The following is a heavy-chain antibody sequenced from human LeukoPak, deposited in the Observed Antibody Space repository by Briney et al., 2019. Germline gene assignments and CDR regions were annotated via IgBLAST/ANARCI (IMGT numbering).Heavy chain of an antibody. CDR1: GGSISNTNW. J-gene: IGHJ4*02. V-gene: IGHV4-4*02. D-gene: IGHD2-8*01. CDR2: ISLTGLT. Sequence: KTSETLSPTCGVSGGSISNTNWWSWVRQPPGQGLEWIGEISLTGLTHYNPSLESRVTVSLDKSKNQLSLNLTSVTAADTAVYYCSRENGAFSPFGYWGQGTLVTVLS. CDR3: SRENGAFSPFGY.